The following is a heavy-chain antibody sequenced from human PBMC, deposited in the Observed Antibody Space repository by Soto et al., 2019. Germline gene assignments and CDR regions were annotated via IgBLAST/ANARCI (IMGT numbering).Heavy chain of an antibody. V-gene: IGHV4-31*03. CDR3: ARTIPLVYFDY. CDR2: IYHTGST. D-gene: IGHD6-6*01. Sequence: SETLSLTCTVSGGFISSGGFYWSWIRQHPGKGLEWIGHIYHTGSTYCNPSLKSRATISVDPSKNQFSLNLTSVTAADTAIYYCARTIPLVYFDYWGLGTRVTVSS. J-gene: IGHJ4*02. CDR1: GGFISSGGFY.